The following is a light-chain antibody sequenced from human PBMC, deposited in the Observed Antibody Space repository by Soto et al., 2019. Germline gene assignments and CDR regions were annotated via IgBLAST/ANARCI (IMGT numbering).Light chain of an antibody. CDR1: SSDVGGYNY. J-gene: IGLJ1*01. V-gene: IGLV2-14*01. CDR2: DVS. CDR3: SSYTSAINDV. Sequence: QSVLTQPASVSGAPGQSITIACTGTSSDVGGYNYVAWYQQYPGKAPKVMIYDVSYRPSGVSIRFSGSKSGTTAYLTSSGVQAEDEADDYCSSYTSAINDVFGTGTNLTVL.